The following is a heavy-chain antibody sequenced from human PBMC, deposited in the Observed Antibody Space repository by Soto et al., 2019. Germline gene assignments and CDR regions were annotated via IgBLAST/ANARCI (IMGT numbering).Heavy chain of an antibody. CDR2: IYSGGST. CDR1: GFTVSNNY. V-gene: IGHV3-66*01. Sequence: PGGSLRLSCAASGFTVSNNYINWVRQAPGKGLEWVSVIYSGGSTYYADSVKGRFTISRDNSKNTLYLQMNSLRAEDTAVYYCARGGPPTSNWLDPWAQGTLVTVSS. J-gene: IGHJ5*02. CDR3: ARGGPPTSNWLDP. D-gene: IGHD1-26*01.